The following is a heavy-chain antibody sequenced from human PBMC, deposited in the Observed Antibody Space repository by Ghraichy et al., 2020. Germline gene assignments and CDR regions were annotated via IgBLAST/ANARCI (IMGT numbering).Heavy chain of an antibody. D-gene: IGHD2-15*01. V-gene: IGHV4-59*01. Sequence: ETLSLTCTVSGGSISGYYWSWIRQPPGKGPEWIGYIYYRGNTNYNPSHKRRVTISVDTSKNQFSLKLSSVTAADTAVYYCARYSSGMDVWGQGTTVTVSS. CDR1: GGSISGYY. CDR2: IYYRGNT. J-gene: IGHJ6*02. CDR3: ARYSSGMDV.